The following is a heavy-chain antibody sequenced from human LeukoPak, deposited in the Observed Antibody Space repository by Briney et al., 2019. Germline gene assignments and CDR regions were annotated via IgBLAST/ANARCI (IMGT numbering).Heavy chain of an antibody. CDR3: ARVITGTTRRFDY. J-gene: IGHJ4*02. Sequence: SETLSLACTVSGGSISSSSYYWGWIRQPPGKGLEWIGSIYYSGSTYYNPSLKSRVTISVDASKNQFSLKLSSVTAADTAVYYCARVITGTTRRFDYWGQGTLVTVSS. CDR1: GGSISSSSYY. D-gene: IGHD1-7*01. CDR2: IYYSGST. V-gene: IGHV4-39*01.